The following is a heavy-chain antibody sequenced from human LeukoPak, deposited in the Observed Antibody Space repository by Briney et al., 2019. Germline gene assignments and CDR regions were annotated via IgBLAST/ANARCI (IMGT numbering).Heavy chain of an antibody. Sequence: PGGSLRLSCSASGFPLSSCAMNWVRQAPGKGLEWVSLIPGSGGSTYYTDSEKGRFTISRDNSKNTLYLQLNSLTAEDTAVYYCAKRAGNSGPFDYWGQGTRVTVSS. CDR1: GFPLSSCA. CDR2: IPGSGGST. D-gene: IGHD4-23*01. J-gene: IGHJ4*02. V-gene: IGHV3-23*01. CDR3: AKRAGNSGPFDY.